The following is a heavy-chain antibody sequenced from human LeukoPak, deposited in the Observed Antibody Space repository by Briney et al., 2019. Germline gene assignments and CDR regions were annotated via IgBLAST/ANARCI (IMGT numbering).Heavy chain of an antibody. CDR2: ISYDGSNK. Sequence: PGGSLRLSCAASGFTFSSYGMHWVRQAPGKGLEWVAVISYDGSNKYYADSVKGRFTISRDNSKNTLYLQRNSLRAEDTAVYYCAKVSEWYDFDYWGQGTLVTVSS. V-gene: IGHV3-30*18. CDR3: AKVSEWYDFDY. J-gene: IGHJ4*02. CDR1: GFTFSSYG. D-gene: IGHD2-8*01.